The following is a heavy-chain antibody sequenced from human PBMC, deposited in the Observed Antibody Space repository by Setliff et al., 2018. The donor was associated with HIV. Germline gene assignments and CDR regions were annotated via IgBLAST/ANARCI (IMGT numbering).Heavy chain of an antibody. CDR2: IYTSGST. Sequence: SETLSLTCTVSGGSISSGSYYWSWIRQPAGKGLEWIGRIYTSGSTNYNPSLKSRVTISVDTSKNQFSLKLSSVTAADAAVYYCARSPSYRSSWEYYFDYWGQGILVTVSS. D-gene: IGHD6-13*01. V-gene: IGHV4-61*02. CDR3: ARSPSYRSSWEYYFDY. J-gene: IGHJ4*02. CDR1: GGSISSGSYY.